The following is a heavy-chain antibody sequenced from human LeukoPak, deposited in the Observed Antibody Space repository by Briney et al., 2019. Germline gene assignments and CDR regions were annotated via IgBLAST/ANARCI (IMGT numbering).Heavy chain of an antibody. V-gene: IGHV4-59*01. D-gene: IGHD3-16*02. CDR3: ARWQAPECDYIWGSYRSKAFDI. CDR1: GGSISSYY. Sequence: PSETLSLTCTVSGGSISSYYWSWIRQPPGKGLEWIGYIYYSGSTNYNPSLKSRVTISVDTSKNQFSLKLSSVTAADTAVYYCARWQAPECDYIWGSYRSKAFDIWGQGTMVTVSS. J-gene: IGHJ3*02. CDR2: IYYSGST.